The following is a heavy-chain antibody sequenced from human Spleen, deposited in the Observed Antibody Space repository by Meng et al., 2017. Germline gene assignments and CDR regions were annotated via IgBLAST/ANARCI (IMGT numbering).Heavy chain of an antibody. CDR3: ARGLSPSPDAFDI. Sequence: GGSLRLSCAASGFTFSSYEMNWVRQAPGKGLEWVSFLWTGGSTYYADSVKGRFTITRHNSKNMVYLEMNSLRPEDTAVYYCARGLSPSPDAFDIWGQGTLVTVSS. CDR2: LWTGGST. CDR1: GFTFSSYE. V-gene: IGHV3-53*04. J-gene: IGHJ3*02.